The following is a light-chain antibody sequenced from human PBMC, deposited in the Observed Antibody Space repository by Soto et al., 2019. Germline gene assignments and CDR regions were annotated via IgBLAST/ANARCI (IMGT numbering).Light chain of an antibody. J-gene: IGKJ4*01. CDR3: QQRSSWPLLWT. Sequence: EIVLTQSPATLSLSPGERATLSCRASQSVSSYLAWYQQKPGQAPSLLIYDASNRATGIPARFSGSGSGIDFTFTISSLEPEDFAVYYCQQRSSWPLLWTFGGGTKVEIK. V-gene: IGKV3-11*01. CDR2: DAS. CDR1: QSVSSY.